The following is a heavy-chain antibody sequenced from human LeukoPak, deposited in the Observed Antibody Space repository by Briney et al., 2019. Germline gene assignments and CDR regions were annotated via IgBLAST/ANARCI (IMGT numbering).Heavy chain of an antibody. V-gene: IGHV3-30-3*01. CDR2: ISYHGANK. CDR3: AREGYCSGGGGYLEYLQH. J-gene: IGHJ1*01. D-gene: IGHD2-15*01. Sequence: PGRSLRLSCAASGFTFNSYAMHWLRQAPVKGLEWVAVISYHGANKYYADSVKGRFTISRDNSKNTLYLQMNSLRPEDTAVYYCAREGYCSGGGGYLEYLQHWGQGTLVTVSS. CDR1: GFTFNSYA.